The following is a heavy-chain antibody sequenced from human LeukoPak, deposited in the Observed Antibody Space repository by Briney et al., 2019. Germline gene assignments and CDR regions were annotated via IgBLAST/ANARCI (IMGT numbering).Heavy chain of an antibody. CDR1: GFTFSSYE. V-gene: IGHV3-48*03. CDR3: ARDLYYYGMDV. CDR2: ISSSGSTI. Sequence: PGGSLRLSCAASGFTFSSYEMNWVRQAPGKGLEWVSYISSSGSTIYYADSVKGRFTISRDNAKNSLYLQMNSLRAEDTAVYYCARDLYYYGMDVWGQGTTVTVSS. J-gene: IGHJ6*02.